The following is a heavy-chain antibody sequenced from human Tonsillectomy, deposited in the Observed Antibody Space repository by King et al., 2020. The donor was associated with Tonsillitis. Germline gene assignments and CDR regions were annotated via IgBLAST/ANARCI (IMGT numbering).Heavy chain of an antibody. CDR1: GGSISSTNYY. CDR3: ARLTYYDYVWGTYLDAFDI. Sequence: QLQESGPGLVKPSETLSLTSTVSGGSISSTNYYWGWIRQPPGKGLEWIGTIFYSGITYYNPSLKSRVTISVDTSKNQFSLKLSSVTAADTAVYYCARLTYYDYVWGTYLDAFDIWGQGTMVTVSS. J-gene: IGHJ3*02. D-gene: IGHD3-16*01. CDR2: IFYSGIT. V-gene: IGHV4-39*01.